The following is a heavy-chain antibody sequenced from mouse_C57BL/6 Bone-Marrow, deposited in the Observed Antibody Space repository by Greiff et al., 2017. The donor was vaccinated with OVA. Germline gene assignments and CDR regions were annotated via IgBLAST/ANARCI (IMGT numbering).Heavy chain of an antibody. J-gene: IGHJ3*01. Sequence: EVKLVESGGGLVKPGGSLKLSCAASGFTFSSYAMSWVRQTPEKRLEWVATISDGGSYTYYPDNVKGRFTISRDNAKNNLYLQMSHLKSEDTAMYYCARDDGNFAWFAYWGQGTLVTVSA. V-gene: IGHV5-4*01. CDR3: ARDDGNFAWFAY. CDR2: ISDGGSYT. CDR1: GFTFSSYA. D-gene: IGHD2-1*01.